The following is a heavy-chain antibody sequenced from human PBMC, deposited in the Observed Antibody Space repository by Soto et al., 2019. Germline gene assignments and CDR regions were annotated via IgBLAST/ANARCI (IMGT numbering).Heavy chain of an antibody. Sequence: GASLKISCKGSGYSFTNYWIAWVRQMPGKGLEWMGIINPADSDTRYSPSFQGQVTVSADKSISTAYLQRGSLKASDTAMYYCVRPDSSGYYSHWGQGTPVTVSS. CDR3: VRPDSSGYYSH. CDR1: GYSFTNYW. V-gene: IGHV5-51*01. D-gene: IGHD3-22*01. CDR2: INPADSDT. J-gene: IGHJ4*02.